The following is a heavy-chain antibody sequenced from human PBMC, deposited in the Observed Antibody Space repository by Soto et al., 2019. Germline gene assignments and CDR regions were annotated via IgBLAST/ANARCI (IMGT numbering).Heavy chain of an antibody. CDR2: IYYSGST. J-gene: IGHJ6*02. D-gene: IGHD6-13*01. V-gene: IGHV4-39*01. CDR3: ASATPAAPSYYYYGMDV. CDR1: GGSISSSSYY. Sequence: SSETLSLTCTVSGGSISSSSYYWGWIRQPPGKGLEWIGSIYYSGSTYYNPSLKSRVTISVDTSKNQFSLKLSSVTAADTAVYYCASATPAAPSYYYYGMDVWGQGTTVTVSS.